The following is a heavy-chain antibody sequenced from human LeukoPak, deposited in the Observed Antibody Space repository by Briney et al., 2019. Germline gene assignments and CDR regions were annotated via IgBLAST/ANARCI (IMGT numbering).Heavy chain of an antibody. D-gene: IGHD6-13*01. CDR1: GGSISSGGYY. V-gene: IGHV4-30-2*01. CDR2: IYHSGST. J-gene: IGHJ5*02. Sequence: SETLSLTCTVSGGSISSGGYYWSWIRQPPGKGLEWIGYIYHSGSTYYNPSLKSRVTISVDRSKNQFSLKLSSVTAADTAVYYCARGDILAAAGLGNWFDPWGQGTLVTVSS. CDR3: ARGDILAAAGLGNWFDP.